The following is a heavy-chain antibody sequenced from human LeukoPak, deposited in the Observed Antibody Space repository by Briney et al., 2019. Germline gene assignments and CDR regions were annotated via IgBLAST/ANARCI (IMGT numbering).Heavy chain of an antibody. V-gene: IGHV4-59*12. J-gene: IGHJ4*02. Sequence: SETLSLTCTVSGGSISGYYWSWIRQSPGRGLEWMGYIHYSGSTNYNPSLKSRVTISVDTSKNQFSLKLSSVTAADTAVYYCARSAPYDYVWGSYRHYFDYWGQGTLVTVSS. CDR3: ARSAPYDYVWGSYRHYFDY. CDR2: IHYSGST. D-gene: IGHD3-16*02. CDR1: GGSISGYY.